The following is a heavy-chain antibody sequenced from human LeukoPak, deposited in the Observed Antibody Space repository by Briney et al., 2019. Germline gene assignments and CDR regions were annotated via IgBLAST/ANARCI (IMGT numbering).Heavy chain of an antibody. Sequence: PGGSLRLSCAASGFAFSSYAMSWVRQAPGKGLEWVSAISGSGGSTYYADSVKGRFTISRDNSKNTLYLQMNSLRAEDTAVYYCARDQRTMVRGVIITLDYWGQGTLVTVSS. CDR1: GFAFSSYA. CDR2: ISGSGGST. D-gene: IGHD3-10*01. CDR3: ARDQRTMVRGVIITLDY. V-gene: IGHV3-23*01. J-gene: IGHJ4*02.